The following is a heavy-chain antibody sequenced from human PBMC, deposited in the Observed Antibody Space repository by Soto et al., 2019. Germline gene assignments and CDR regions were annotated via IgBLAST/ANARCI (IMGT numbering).Heavy chain of an antibody. D-gene: IGHD1-26*01. CDR3: SEGGEVGGELWDH. J-gene: IGHJ4*02. Sequence: QVQLVESGGGVVQPGTSLILSCEASGLAFNKFGMHWVRQAPGKGLEWVAFISYDGSDRYYADSVQGRLTITRANSMNSLDMKWNSLGREDTDVYYCSEGGEVGGELWDHWGQGTLVTVSS. CDR2: ISYDGSDR. V-gene: IGHV3-30*18. CDR1: GLAFNKFG.